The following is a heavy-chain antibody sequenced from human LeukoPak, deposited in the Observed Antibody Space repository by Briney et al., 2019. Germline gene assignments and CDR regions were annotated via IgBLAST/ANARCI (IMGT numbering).Heavy chain of an antibody. Sequence: ASVKVTCKASGYTFTNYGITWVRQAPGQGLEWMGWISAYNGNTNYAQKLQGRVTMTTDTSTSTAFMELRSLRSDDTAVYYCAREYQLLGTVYNYFDPWGQGTLVTVSS. V-gene: IGHV1-18*01. CDR3: AREYQLLGTVYNYFDP. CDR2: ISAYNGNT. D-gene: IGHD2-2*01. J-gene: IGHJ5*02. CDR1: GYTFTNYG.